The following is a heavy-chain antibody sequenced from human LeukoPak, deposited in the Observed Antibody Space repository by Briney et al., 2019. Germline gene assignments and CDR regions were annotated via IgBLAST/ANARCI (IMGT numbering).Heavy chain of an antibody. CDR3: AKDSDPFYGSGSYYGMDV. D-gene: IGHD3-10*01. CDR2: IGWNSGSI. CDR1: GFTFDDYA. J-gene: IGHJ6*02. V-gene: IGHV3-9*01. Sequence: GRSLRLSCAASGFTFDDYAMHWVRQAPGKGLEWVSGIGWNSGSIGYADSVKGRFTISRDNAKNSLYLQMNSLRAEDTALYYCAKDSDPFYGSGSYYGMDVWGQGTTVTVSS.